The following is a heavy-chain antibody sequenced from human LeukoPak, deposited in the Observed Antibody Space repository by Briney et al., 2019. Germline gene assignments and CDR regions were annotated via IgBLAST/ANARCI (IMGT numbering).Heavy chain of an antibody. J-gene: IGHJ4*02. Sequence: ASVKVSCKASGYTFTSYGISWVRQAPGQGLEWMGWISAYNGNTNYAQKLQGRVTMTTDTSTSTAYMELRSLRSDDTAVYYCARGSSSDYYDSSGYYYGGIDYWGQGTLVTVSS. CDR3: ARGSSSDYYDSSGYYYGGIDY. CDR2: ISAYNGNT. CDR1: GYTFTSYG. V-gene: IGHV1-18*01. D-gene: IGHD3-22*01.